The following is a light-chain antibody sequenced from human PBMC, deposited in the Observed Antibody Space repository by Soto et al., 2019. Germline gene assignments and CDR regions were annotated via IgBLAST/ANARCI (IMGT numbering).Light chain of an antibody. CDR2: GAS. V-gene: IGKV3-11*01. J-gene: IGKJ5*01. CDR3: QQRSNWPSIT. CDR1: QSVSSY. Sequence: EIVLTQSPATLSLSPGERATLSCRASQSVSSYLAWYQQKPGQAPRLLIFGASNRATGIPARFSGSGPGTDFTLTISSLEPEDFAVYYCQQRSNWPSITFGQGTRLEIK.